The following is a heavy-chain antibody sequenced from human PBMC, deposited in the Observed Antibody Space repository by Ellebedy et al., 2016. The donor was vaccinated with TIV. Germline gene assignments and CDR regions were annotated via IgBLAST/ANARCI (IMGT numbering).Heavy chain of an antibody. CDR1: GFTFSSYA. J-gene: IGHJ4*02. CDR2: ISYDGSNK. CDR3: ARGEIYYYDSSGYYPDYYFDY. D-gene: IGHD3-22*01. V-gene: IGHV3-30-3*01. Sequence: GESLKISXAASGFTFSSYAMHWVRQAPGKGLEWVAVISYDGSNKYYADSVKGRFTISRDNSKNTLYLQMNSLRAEDTAVYYCARGEIYYYDSSGYYPDYYFDYWGQGTLVTVSS.